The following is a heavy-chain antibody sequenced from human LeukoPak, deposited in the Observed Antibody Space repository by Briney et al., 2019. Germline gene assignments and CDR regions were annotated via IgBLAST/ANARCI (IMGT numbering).Heavy chain of an antibody. V-gene: IGHV3-33*01. J-gene: IGHJ4*02. CDR3: ARGIAPPDY. CDR1: GFTLSSYG. D-gene: IGHD6-13*01. Sequence: GRSLRLSCAASGFTLSSYGMHWVRQAPGKGLEWVAVIWYDGSNKYYADSVKGRFTISRDNSKNTLYLQMNSLRAEDTAVYYCARGIAPPDYWGQGTLVTVSS. CDR2: IWYDGSNK.